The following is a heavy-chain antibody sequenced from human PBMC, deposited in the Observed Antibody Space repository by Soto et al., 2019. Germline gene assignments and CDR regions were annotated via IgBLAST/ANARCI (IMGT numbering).Heavy chain of an antibody. CDR1: GGSISSGGYY. J-gene: IGHJ3*02. CDR3: ARDGGYCSGGSCYRYAFDI. D-gene: IGHD2-15*01. Sequence: QVQLQESGPGLVKPSQTLSLTCTVSGGSISSGGYYWSWIRQPPGKGLEWIGYIYYSGSTYYNPSLKSRVTISVDTSKNQFSLKLGAVTAADTAVYYCARDGGYCSGGSCYRYAFDIWGQGTMVTVSS. CDR2: IYYSGST. V-gene: IGHV4-31*03.